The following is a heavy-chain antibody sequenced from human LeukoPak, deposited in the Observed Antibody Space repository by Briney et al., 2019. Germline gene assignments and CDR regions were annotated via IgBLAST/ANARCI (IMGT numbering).Heavy chain of an antibody. D-gene: IGHD5-24*01. V-gene: IGHV4-61*02. CDR3: ARDGGGWLRHAFDY. J-gene: IGHJ4*02. CDR1: GGSISSGSYY. Sequence: SETLSLTCTVSGGSISSGSYYWSWIRQPAGKGLEWIGRIYTSGSTNYNTSLKSRVTISVDTSKNQFSLKLSSVTAADTAVYYCARDGGGWLRHAFDYWGQGTLVTVSS. CDR2: IYTSGST.